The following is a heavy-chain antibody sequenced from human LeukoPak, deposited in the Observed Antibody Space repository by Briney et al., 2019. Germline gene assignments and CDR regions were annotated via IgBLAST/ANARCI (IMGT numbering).Heavy chain of an antibody. V-gene: IGHV1-69*04. J-gene: IGHJ3*02. CDR1: GYTFTSYA. Sequence: ASVKVSCKASGYTFTSYAISWVRQAPGQGLEWMGRIIPILGIANYAQKFQGRITITADKSTSTAYMELSSLRSEDTAVYYCAREGPTPWMQNAFDIWDQGTMVTVSS. CDR3: AREGPTPWMQNAFDI. D-gene: IGHD2-15*01. CDR2: IIPILGIA.